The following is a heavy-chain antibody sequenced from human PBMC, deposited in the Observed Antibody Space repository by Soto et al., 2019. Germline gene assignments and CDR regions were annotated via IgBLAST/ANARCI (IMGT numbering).Heavy chain of an antibody. Sequence: ASVKVSCKASGYTFTSYYIHWVRQGPGQGLEWMGIINASGGGTSYAQRLQGRVTMTRDTSTSTVYMELSSLRSEDTAVYYCVREETGAHSYFDYWGQGTLVTVSS. CDR2: INASGGGT. CDR1: GYTFTSYY. J-gene: IGHJ4*01. V-gene: IGHV1-46*04. CDR3: VREETGAHSYFDY. D-gene: IGHD7-27*01.